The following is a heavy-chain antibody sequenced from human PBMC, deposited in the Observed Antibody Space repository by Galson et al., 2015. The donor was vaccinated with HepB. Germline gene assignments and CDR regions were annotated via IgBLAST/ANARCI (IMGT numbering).Heavy chain of an antibody. CDR1: GFTFSSYG. V-gene: IGHV3-30*18. CDR3: AKARNGESG. Sequence: SLRLSCAASGFTFSSYGMHWVRQAPGKGLEWVAVISYDGSNKYYADSVKGRFTISRDNSKNTLYLQMNSLRAEDTAVYYCAKARNGESGWGQGTLVTVSS. J-gene: IGHJ4*02. CDR2: ISYDGSNK. D-gene: IGHD1-14*01.